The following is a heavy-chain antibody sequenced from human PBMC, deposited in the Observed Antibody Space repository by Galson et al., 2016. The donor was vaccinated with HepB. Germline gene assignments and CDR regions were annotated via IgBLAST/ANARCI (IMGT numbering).Heavy chain of an antibody. V-gene: IGHV3-23*01. CDR2: ISGNARST. J-gene: IGHJ4*02. CDR3: AKDLSYWNSPFFDY. CDR1: GFTFSSYA. D-gene: IGHD1-7*01. Sequence: SLRLSCAASGFTFSSYAMSWVRQAPGKGLEWVSTISGNARSTYYADSVKGRFTISRDNSKNTLYLQVNSVRAEDTAVYYCAKDLSYWNSPFFDYWGQGTLVTVSS.